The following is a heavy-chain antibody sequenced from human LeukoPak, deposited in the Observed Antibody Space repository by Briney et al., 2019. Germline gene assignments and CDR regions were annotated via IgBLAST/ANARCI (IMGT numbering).Heavy chain of an antibody. V-gene: IGHV1-8*01. CDR3: ARGRARYGMDV. CDR1: RDTFTNYD. CDR2: MKPNSGKS. J-gene: IGHJ6*02. Sequence: ASVKVSCKASRDTFTNYDINWVRQATGQGGEWMGWMKPNSGKSGHAQKFKGKVTMTRNTSLSTAYMEVSSLRSEDTAVYYCARGRARYGMDVWGQGTTVTVSS.